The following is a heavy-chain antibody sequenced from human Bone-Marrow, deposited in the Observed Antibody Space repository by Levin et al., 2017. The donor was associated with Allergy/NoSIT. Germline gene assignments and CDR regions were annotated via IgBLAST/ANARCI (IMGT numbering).Heavy chain of an antibody. J-gene: IGHJ5*02. CDR1: GYTFTGYY. CDR3: ARDLTDIVVVPVLFDP. V-gene: IGHV1-2*02. D-gene: IGHD2-2*01. Sequence: AASVKVSCKASGYTFTGYYMHWVRQAPGQGLEWMGWINPNSGGTNYAQKFQGRVTMTRDTSISTAYMELSRLRSDDTAVYYCARDLTDIVVVPVLFDPWGQGTLVTVSS. CDR2: INPNSGGT.